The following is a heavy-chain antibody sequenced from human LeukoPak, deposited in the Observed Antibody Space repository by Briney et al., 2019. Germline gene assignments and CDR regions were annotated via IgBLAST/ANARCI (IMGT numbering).Heavy chain of an antibody. D-gene: IGHD3-16*02. CDR2: IYLSDSDT. J-gene: IGHJ3*02. Sequence: GESLKISGKGSGYSLPSYGIGGLRKMPGKGLDWMGIIYLSDSDTRYSPSFQGQVTISADKSISTAYLQWSSLKASDTAMYYCARSRGLYDHDAFDIWGQGTMVTVSS. CDR3: ARSRGLYDHDAFDI. V-gene: IGHV5-51*01. CDR1: GYSLPSYG.